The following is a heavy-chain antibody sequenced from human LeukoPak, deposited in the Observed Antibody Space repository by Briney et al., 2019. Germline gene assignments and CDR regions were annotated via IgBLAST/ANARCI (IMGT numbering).Heavy chain of an antibody. CDR3: VKSGGYGLIDY. V-gene: IGHV4-59*04. Sequence: PGGSLRLSCTASGFTFSSTWMHWVRQAPGKGLEWIGNIYYTGNTYYNASLQSRVTISIDTSENQFSLRLNSVTAADTAMYYCVKSGGYGLIDYWGPGTLVTVSS. CDR1: GFTFSSTWMH. CDR2: IYYTGNT. J-gene: IGHJ4*02. D-gene: IGHD1-26*01.